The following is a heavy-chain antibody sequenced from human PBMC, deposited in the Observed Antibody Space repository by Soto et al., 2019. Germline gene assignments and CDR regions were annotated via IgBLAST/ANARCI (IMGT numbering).Heavy chain of an antibody. Sequence: SETLSLTCGVSGDSFSSSNWWTWVRQPPGKGLEWIGYIYYSGSTYYNPSLKSRVTISVDTSKNQFSLKLSSVTAADTAVYYCARGDSSSSPDYWGQGTLVTVSS. CDR3: ARGDSSSSPDY. CDR1: GDSFSSSNW. CDR2: IYYSGST. J-gene: IGHJ4*02. V-gene: IGHV4-4*02. D-gene: IGHD6-13*01.